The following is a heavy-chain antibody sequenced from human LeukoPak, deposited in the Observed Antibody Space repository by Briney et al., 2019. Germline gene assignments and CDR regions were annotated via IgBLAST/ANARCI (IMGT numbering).Heavy chain of an antibody. J-gene: IGHJ6*03. Sequence: PSETLSLTCSVSGGSISSYYWNWIRQPPGKGLEWIGYIYYSGTTNYNPSLQSRVTISVDTSKNQFSLELRSVTAADTAVYYCAREFSSSKIYYYYHMDVWGKGTTVTVSS. D-gene: IGHD6-6*01. CDR1: GGSISSYY. CDR3: AREFSSSKIYYYYHMDV. V-gene: IGHV4-59*01. CDR2: IYYSGTT.